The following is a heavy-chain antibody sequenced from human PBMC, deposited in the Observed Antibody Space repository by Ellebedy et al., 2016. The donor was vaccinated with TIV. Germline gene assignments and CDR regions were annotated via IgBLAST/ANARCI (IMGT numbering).Heavy chain of an antibody. Sequence: PGGSLRLSCAASGFIISNYEMHWVRQAPGKGLEWVSYISSGVTIGSGVTTIYYADSVTGRFTIPRDNAKNPLYLQMNSLRAEDTAIYYCARGIGEIDYWGQGTLVTVSS. CDR1: GFIISNYE. CDR2: ISSGVTIGSGVTTI. J-gene: IGHJ4*02. D-gene: IGHD2-15*01. V-gene: IGHV3-48*03. CDR3: ARGIGEIDY.